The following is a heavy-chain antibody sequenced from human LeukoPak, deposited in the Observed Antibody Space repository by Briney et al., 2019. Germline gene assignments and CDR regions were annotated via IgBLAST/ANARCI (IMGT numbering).Heavy chain of an antibody. CDR3: ARQVTMVRGVIVAPDGFDI. V-gene: IGHV5-51*01. D-gene: IGHD3-10*01. J-gene: IGHJ4*02. CDR1: VYNFTSYW. Sequence: GESLKISCKGSVYNFTSYWIAWVRQMPGKGLEWMGVIYPGDSASRYSPSFQGQVTMSADKSISTAYLQWSSLRASDIAMYYCARQVTMVRGVIVAPDGFDIWGQGTLVTVSS. CDR2: IYPGDSAS.